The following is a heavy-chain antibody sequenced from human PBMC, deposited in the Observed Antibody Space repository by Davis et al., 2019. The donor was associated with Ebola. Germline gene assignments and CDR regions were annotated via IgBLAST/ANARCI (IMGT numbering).Heavy chain of an antibody. Sequence: MPSETLSLTCTVSGGSISSSSYYWGWIRQPPGKGLEWIGYIYHSGSTYYNPSLKSRVTISVDTSKNQFSLKLSSVTAADTAVYCCARQRHDYSNYPPTDFDYWDQGTLVTVSS. D-gene: IGHD4-11*01. CDR1: GGSISSSSYY. CDR2: IYHSGST. V-gene: IGHV4-39*01. J-gene: IGHJ4*02. CDR3: ARQRHDYSNYPPTDFDY.